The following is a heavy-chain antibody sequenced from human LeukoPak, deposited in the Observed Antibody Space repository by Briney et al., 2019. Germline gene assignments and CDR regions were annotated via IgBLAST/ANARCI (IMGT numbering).Heavy chain of an antibody. CDR2: ISGSGGST. J-gene: IGHJ4*02. V-gene: IGHV3-23*01. Sequence: PGGSLRLPCAASGFTFSSYAMSWVRQAPGKGLEWVSAISGSGGSTYYADSVKGRFTISRDKSKNTLYLQMNSLRAEDTAVYYCAKGITMVRGAYYFDYWGQGTLVTVSS. CDR1: GFTFSSYA. D-gene: IGHD3-10*01. CDR3: AKGITMVRGAYYFDY.